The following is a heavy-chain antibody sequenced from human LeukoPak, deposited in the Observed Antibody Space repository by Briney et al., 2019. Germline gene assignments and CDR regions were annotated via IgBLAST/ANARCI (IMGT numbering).Heavy chain of an antibody. Sequence: APVKVSCKASGGTFSSYAISWVRQAPGQGLEWMGWINPYSGAINYAQKFQGRVTLTRDTSISTAYMELSRLTSGDTAVYYCARDPKSQLLLDYWGQGTLVTVSS. CDR1: GGTFSSYA. V-gene: IGHV1-2*02. CDR3: ARDPKSQLLLDY. CDR2: INPYSGAI. J-gene: IGHJ4*02. D-gene: IGHD2-2*01.